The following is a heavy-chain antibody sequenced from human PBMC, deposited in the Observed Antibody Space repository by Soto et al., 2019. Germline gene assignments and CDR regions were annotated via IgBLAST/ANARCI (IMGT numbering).Heavy chain of an antibody. CDR2: IWYDGSNK. Sequence: HVQLVESGGGVVQPGRSLRLSCAASGFTFSSYGMHWVRQAPGKGLEWVAVIWYDGSNKYYADSVKGRFTISRDNSKNTLYLQMNSLRAEDTAVYYCVPYYYGSGSYYPDYWGQGTLVTVSS. V-gene: IGHV3-33*01. J-gene: IGHJ4*02. D-gene: IGHD3-10*01. CDR1: GFTFSSYG. CDR3: VPYYYGSGSYYPDY.